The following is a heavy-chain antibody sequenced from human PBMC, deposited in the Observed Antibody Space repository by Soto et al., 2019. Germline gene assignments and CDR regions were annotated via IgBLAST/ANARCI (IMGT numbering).Heavy chain of an antibody. Sequence: PGESLKISCKGSGYNFDGYWIAWVRQMPGKGLELMGIIYPSDSDTRYRPSFQGQVTISADKSISSAYLQWSSLRASDTAMYYCARGGVSYHTFDYWGQGTPVTVSS. CDR2: IYPSDSDT. V-gene: IGHV5-51*01. J-gene: IGHJ4*02. CDR3: ARGGVSYHTFDY. CDR1: GYNFDGYW. D-gene: IGHD3-3*01.